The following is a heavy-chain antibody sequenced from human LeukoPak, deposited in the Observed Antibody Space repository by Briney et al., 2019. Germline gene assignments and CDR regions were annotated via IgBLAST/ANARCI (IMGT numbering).Heavy chain of an antibody. Sequence: GGSLRLLCAPSGFTFSSYWMLWVSQAPGKGMAWVSRIKSDGSRSIYEDSVKGRFTIARDNAKNTLYLQMNSLRSEDTAVYYCARVGCSSTSCYNDYYYYMDVWGKGTTVTVS. CDR3: ARVGCSSTSCYNDYYYYMDV. D-gene: IGHD2-2*02. V-gene: IGHV3-74*01. CDR1: GFTFSSYW. J-gene: IGHJ6*03. CDR2: IKSDGSRS.